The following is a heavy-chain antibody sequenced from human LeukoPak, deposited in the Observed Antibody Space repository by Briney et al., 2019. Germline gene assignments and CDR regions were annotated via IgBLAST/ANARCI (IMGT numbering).Heavy chain of an antibody. J-gene: IGHJ4*02. Sequence: PSETLSLTCTVSGGSISSYYWSWIRQPPGKGLEWIGYIYYSGSTYYNPSLKSRVTISVDRSKNQFSLKLSSVTAADTAVYYCARIAFSSWPYYFDYWGQGTLVTVSS. CDR1: GGSISSYY. D-gene: IGHD6-13*01. CDR3: ARIAFSSWPYYFDY. CDR2: IYYSGST. V-gene: IGHV4-59*12.